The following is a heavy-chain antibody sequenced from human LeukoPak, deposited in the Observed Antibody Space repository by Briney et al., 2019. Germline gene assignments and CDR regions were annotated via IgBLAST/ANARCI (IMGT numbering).Heavy chain of an antibody. CDR3: AKSTVTAPPFFDY. J-gene: IGHJ4*02. Sequence: GGSLRLSCVVSGFNFDNFAMHWVRQPLGKGLEWVAVISHDGRTKYYADSMKGRITISRDNAKNSLYLQMNSLRAEDTALYYCAKSTVTAPPFFDYWGQGTLVTVSS. D-gene: IGHD4-17*01. CDR1: GFNFDNFA. CDR2: ISHDGRTK. V-gene: IGHV3-30-3*02.